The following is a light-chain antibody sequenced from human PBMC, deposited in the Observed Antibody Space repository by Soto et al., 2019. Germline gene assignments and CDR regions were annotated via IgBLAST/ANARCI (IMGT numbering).Light chain of an antibody. V-gene: IGLV1-47*01. CDR2: GNN. CDR1: SSNIGTNY. Sequence: QSVLTQPPSASGTPGQTVTISSSGSSSNIGTNYVSWYQQLPGTAPKLLIYGNNQWPSGVPDRFSGSRSGTSASLAISGLRSEDEADYYCAAWDDSLSGVVFGGGTKVTVL. CDR3: AAWDDSLSGVV. J-gene: IGLJ3*02.